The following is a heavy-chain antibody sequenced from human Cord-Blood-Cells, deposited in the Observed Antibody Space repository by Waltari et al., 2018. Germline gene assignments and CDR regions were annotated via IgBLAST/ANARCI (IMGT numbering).Heavy chain of an antibody. CDR3: ARDKLLVESSSDKFDY. Sequence: EVQLVESGGGLVQPGGSLRLSCAASGFTFSSYWMHWVRQAPGKGLVLVSRINSDGSSASYADSVKGPCTISRDNAKNTLYLQMNSLRAEGTAVYYCARDKLLVESSSDKFDYWGQGTLVTVSS. J-gene: IGHJ4*02. CDR1: GFTFSSYW. D-gene: IGHD6-13*01. CDR2: INSDGSSA. V-gene: IGHV3-74*01.